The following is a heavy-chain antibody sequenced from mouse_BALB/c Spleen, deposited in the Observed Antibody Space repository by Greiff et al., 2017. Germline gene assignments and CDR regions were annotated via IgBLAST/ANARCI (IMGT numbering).Heavy chain of an antibody. CDR2: INSNGGST. J-gene: IGHJ3*01. V-gene: IGHV5-6-2*01. CDR3: ARRGDYAWFAY. Sequence: EVMLVESGGGLVKLGGSLKLSCAASGFTFSSYYMSWVRQTPEKRLELVAAINSNGGSTYYPDTVKGRFTISRDNAKNTLYLQMSSLKSEDTALYYCARRGDYAWFAYWGQGTLVTVSA. D-gene: IGHD2-4*01. CDR1: GFTFSSYY.